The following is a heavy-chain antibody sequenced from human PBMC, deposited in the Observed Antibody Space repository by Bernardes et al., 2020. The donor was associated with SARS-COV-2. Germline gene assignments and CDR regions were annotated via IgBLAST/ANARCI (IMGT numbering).Heavy chain of an antibody. D-gene: IGHD2-2*01. CDR3: ARVGSTNYYYYYYMDV. CDR1: GGSISNNY. J-gene: IGHJ6*03. Sequence: SETLYLTCTVSGGSISNNYWSWIRQPPGKGLEWIGYIYHSGSTNYNLSLKSRVTLSVDTSKNQFSLKLRSVTAADTAVYYCARVGSTNYYYYYYMDVWGKGTTVTVSS. CDR2: IYHSGST. V-gene: IGHV4-59*01.